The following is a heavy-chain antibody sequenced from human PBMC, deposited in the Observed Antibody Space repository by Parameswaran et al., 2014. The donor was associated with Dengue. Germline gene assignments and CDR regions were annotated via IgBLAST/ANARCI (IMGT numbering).Heavy chain of an antibody. CDR2: IWYDGSNK. J-gene: IGHJ4*02. CDR3: ARGERGHFDY. V-gene: IGHV3-33*01. Sequence: WIRQPPGKGLQWVAVIWYDGSNKYYGDSVKDRFTISRDNSKNTLYLQMDSLRAEDTAVYYCARGERGHFDYWGQGATVT. D-gene: IGHD5-24*01.